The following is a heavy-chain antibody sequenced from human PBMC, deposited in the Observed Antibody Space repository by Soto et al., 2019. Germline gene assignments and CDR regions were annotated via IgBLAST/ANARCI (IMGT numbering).Heavy chain of an antibody. D-gene: IGHD1-26*01. CDR2: IYHSGST. Sequence: SETLSLTCAVSGGSISSGGYSWSWIRQPPGKGLEWIGYIYHSGSTNYNPSLKSRVTISVDTSKKQFSLKLSSVTAADTAVYYCARRYGGNFDFWGQGTLVTVSS. V-gene: IGHV4-30-2*02. J-gene: IGHJ4*02. CDR1: GGSISSGGYS. CDR3: ARRYGGNFDF.